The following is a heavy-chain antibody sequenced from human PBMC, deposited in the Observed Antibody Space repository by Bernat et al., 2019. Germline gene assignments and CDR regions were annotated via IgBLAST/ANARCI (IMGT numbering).Heavy chain of an antibody. CDR3: AKDIGSGSYYTQAFDY. J-gene: IGHJ4*02. V-gene: IGHV3-23*01. D-gene: IGHD3-10*01. Sequence: EVQLLESGGGLVQPGGSLRLSCAASGFTFSSYVMSWVRQAPGKGLEWVSAISGSGGSTYYADSVKGRFTISRDNSKNTLYLQMNSLRVEDTAVYYCAKDIGSGSYYTQAFDYWGQGTLVTVSS. CDR2: ISGSGGST. CDR1: GFTFSSYV.